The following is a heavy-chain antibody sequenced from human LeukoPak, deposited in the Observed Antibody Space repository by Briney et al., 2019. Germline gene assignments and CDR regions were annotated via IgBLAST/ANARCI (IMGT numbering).Heavy chain of an antibody. CDR2: FDPEDGET. CDR3: ARAESAAGSYRVAFDI. D-gene: IGHD1-26*01. CDR1: GYTLTQLS. J-gene: IGHJ3*02. V-gene: IGHV1-24*01. Sequence: GASVKVSCKVSGYTLTQLSMHWVRRAPGKGLEWMGGFDPEDGETIYAQKFQGRVTMTEDTSTDTAYMELSSLRSEDTAVYYCARAESAAGSYRVAFDIWGQGTMVTVSS.